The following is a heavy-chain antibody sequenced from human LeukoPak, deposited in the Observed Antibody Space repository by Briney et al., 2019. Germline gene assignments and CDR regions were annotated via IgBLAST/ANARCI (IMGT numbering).Heavy chain of an antibody. Sequence: GGSLSLSCAASGFTFGTYAMSWVRQAPGKGLEWVSAISGSGGSTYYADSVKGRFTISRDNSKNTLYLQMNSLRADDTAVYYCAKDRRGCSSSSCYYRFDYWGQGTLVTVSS. J-gene: IGHJ4*02. CDR1: GFTFGTYA. V-gene: IGHV3-23*01. CDR2: ISGSGGST. CDR3: AKDRRGCSSSSCYYRFDY. D-gene: IGHD2-2*01.